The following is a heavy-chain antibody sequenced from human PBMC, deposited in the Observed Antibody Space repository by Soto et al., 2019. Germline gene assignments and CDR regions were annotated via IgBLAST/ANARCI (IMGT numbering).Heavy chain of an antibody. CDR2: IYPGDSDT. J-gene: IGHJ4*02. CDR1: GHIFSNYW. Sequence: GESLKISCKGSGHIFSNYWIGWVRQMPGKGLEWMGIIYPGDSDTRYSPSFQGQVTITVDKSINTAYLQWSRLKASDTAIYYCAGQRLWGTSGSYYFENWGQGTLVTVSS. V-gene: IGHV5-51*01. CDR3: AGQRLWGTSGSYYFEN. D-gene: IGHD3-22*01.